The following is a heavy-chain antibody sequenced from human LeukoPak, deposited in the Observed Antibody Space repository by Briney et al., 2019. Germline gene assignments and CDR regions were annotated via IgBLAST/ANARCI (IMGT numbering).Heavy chain of an antibody. V-gene: IGHV4-4*07. CDR2: IYTSGST. CDR1: GGSITSYY. J-gene: IGHJ4*02. Sequence: SETLSLTCTVSGGSITSYYWNWIRQPAGKGLEWIGRIYTSGSTNYNPSLKSRVTMSVDTSKNQFSLKLNSVTAADTAMYYCARFDSSGPIGGWGQGTLVTVSS. CDR3: ARFDSSGPIGG. D-gene: IGHD3-22*01.